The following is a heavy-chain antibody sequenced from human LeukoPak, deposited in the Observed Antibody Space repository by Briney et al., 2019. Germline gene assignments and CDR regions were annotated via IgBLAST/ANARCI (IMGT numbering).Heavy chain of an antibody. CDR3: ASGVVWTSIDLDY. J-gene: IGHJ4*02. CDR1: GGTFSSYA. V-gene: IGHV1-69*04. CDR2: IIPIFGIA. Sequence: SVKVSCKASGGTFSSYAISWVRQAPGQGLEWMGRIIPIFGIANYAQKFQGRVTITADKSTSTAYMELSSLRSEDTAVYYCASGVVWTSIDLDYWGQGTLVTVSS. D-gene: IGHD2-15*01.